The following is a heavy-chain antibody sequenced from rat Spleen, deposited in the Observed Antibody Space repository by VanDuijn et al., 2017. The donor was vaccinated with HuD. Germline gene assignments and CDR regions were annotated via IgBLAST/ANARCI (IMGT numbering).Heavy chain of an antibody. V-gene: IGHV5S10*01. CDR2: IIYDGSRT. Sequence: EVQLVESGGGLVQPGRSLKVSCAASGFTFSDYNMAWVRQAPKKGLEWVATIIYDGSRTYYRDSVKGRFTISRDNAKSTLYLQLDSLRSEDTATYYCTTDTFYDGTYYPGGFDYWGQGVMVTVSS. D-gene: IGHD1-12*02. CDR1: GFTFSDYN. J-gene: IGHJ2*01. CDR3: TTDTFYDGTYYPGGFDY.